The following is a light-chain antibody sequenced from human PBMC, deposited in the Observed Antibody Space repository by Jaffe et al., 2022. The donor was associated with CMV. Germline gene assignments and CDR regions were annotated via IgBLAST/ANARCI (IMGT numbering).Light chain of an antibody. J-gene: IGKJ2*01. CDR1: QTIDSY. CDR3: QQSYRAPYP. CDR2: TAS. V-gene: IGKV1-39*01. Sequence: DIQMTQSPSSLSASIGDRVTITCRASQTIDSYLNWYQQKPGKAPKLLIYTASRLQSGVPSRFSGSGSGTHFTLTISSLQPEDYGTYYCQQSYRAPYPFAQGTKVEIK.